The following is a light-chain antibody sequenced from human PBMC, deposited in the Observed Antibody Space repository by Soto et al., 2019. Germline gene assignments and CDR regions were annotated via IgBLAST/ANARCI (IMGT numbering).Light chain of an antibody. CDR3: ATWDDSLRGWV. J-gene: IGLJ3*02. V-gene: IGLV1-47*01. CDR1: SSNIGDSY. CDR2: RNN. Sequence: QSVLTQPPSASGTPGQRVTISCSGSSSNIGDSYGYWFQQLPGTAPKLLIYRNNQRPSGVPDRFSGSKSGTSASLAISGLRPEDEADYYCATWDDSLRGWVFGGGTKVTV.